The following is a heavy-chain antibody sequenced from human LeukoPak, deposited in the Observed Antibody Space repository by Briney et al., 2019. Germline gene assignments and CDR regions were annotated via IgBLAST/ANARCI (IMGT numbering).Heavy chain of an antibody. J-gene: IGHJ4*02. Sequence: RPSETLSLTCTVSGYSISSGYYWGWIRQPPGKGLEWIGSIYRSGNTNYNPSLKSRVTISVDKSKNQFSLKLSSVTAADTAVYYCARDIGNYYGNFYHYYFDFWGQGTLVTVSS. V-gene: IGHV4-38-2*02. D-gene: IGHD3-10*01. CDR3: ARDIGNYYGNFYHYYFDF. CDR1: GYSISSGYY. CDR2: IYRSGNT.